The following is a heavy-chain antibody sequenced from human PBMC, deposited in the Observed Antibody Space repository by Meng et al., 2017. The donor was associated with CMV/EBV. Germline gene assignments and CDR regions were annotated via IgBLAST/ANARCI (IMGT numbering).Heavy chain of an antibody. Sequence: GESLKISCAASGFTFSSYATHWVRQAPGKGLELVAVISYDRSNKYYADSVKGRFSISRDNSKNTLYLQLNILRAEDKAVYYCESAFIPYGSGSGGAFDIWGQGTMVTVSS. CDR1: GFTFSSYA. CDR3: ESAFIPYGSGSGGAFDI. V-gene: IGHV3-30*04. D-gene: IGHD3-10*01. J-gene: IGHJ3*02. CDR2: ISYDRSNK.